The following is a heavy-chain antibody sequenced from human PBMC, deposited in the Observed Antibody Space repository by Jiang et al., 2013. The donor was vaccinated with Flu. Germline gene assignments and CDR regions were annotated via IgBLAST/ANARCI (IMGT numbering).Heavy chain of an antibody. V-gene: IGHV4-39*01. CDR3: ARRAGGWSREAYYFDY. J-gene: IGHJ4*02. Sequence: PGLVKPSETLSLTCTVSGGSISSSNSYWGWIRQPPGKGLEWIGSIYYSGSTYYNPSLKSRVTMSVDTSKNQFSLKLSSVTAADTAVYYCARRAGGWSREAYYFDYWGQGTLVTVSS. CDR1: GGSISSSNSY. CDR2: IYYSGST. D-gene: IGHD6-19*01.